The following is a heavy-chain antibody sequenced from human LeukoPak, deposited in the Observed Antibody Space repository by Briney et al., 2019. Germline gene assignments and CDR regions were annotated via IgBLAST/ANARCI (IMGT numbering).Heavy chain of an antibody. Sequence: GESLKISCKGSGYSFTSYWIGWVRQMPGKGLEWMGIIYPGDSDTRYSPSFQGQVTISADKSISTAYLQWSSLKASDTAMYYCARHQVGGIAAAGDAFDIWGQGTMVTVSS. CDR3: ARHQVGGIAAAGDAFDI. J-gene: IGHJ3*02. V-gene: IGHV5-51*01. CDR2: IYPGDSDT. D-gene: IGHD6-13*01. CDR1: GYSFTSYW.